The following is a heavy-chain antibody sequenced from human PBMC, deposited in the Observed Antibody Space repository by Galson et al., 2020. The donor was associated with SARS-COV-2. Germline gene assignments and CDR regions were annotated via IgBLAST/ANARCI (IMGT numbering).Heavy chain of an antibody. J-gene: IGHJ4*02. V-gene: IGHV3-15*07. Sequence: GGSLRLSCAAAGFTFSNVWMAWVRQAPGKGLAWVARIKSKVAGGTIDVAAPVKGRFTVSRDDSQNTVYLQMNSLKAEDTAVYFCATGAPFSGSVFDSWGQGTLVTVSS. CDR3: ATGAPFSGSVFDS. CDR2: IKSKVAGGTI. CDR1: GFTFSNVW. D-gene: IGHD7-27*01.